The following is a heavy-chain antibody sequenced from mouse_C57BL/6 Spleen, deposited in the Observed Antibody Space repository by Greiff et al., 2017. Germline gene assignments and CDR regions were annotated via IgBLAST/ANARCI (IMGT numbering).Heavy chain of an antibody. CDR1: GYTFTSYW. CDR2: IDPSDSYT. V-gene: IGHV1-69*01. D-gene: IGHD1-1*01. J-gene: IGHJ2*01. Sequence: QVQLQQPGAELVMPGASVKLSCKASGYTFTSYWMHWVKQRPGQGLEWIGEIDPSDSYTNYNQKFKGKFTLAVDKSSSTAYMQLSSLISGDSAVYECARVGATLVGGFAYWGEVTTITVAS. CDR3: ARVGATLVGGFAY.